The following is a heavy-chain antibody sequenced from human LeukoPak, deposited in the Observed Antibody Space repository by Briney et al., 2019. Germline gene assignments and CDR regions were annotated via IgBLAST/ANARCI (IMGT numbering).Heavy chain of an antibody. Sequence: PSETLSLTCTVSGGSISSSIYYWGWIRQPPGKGLEWIGSIYYSGSTYYNPSLKSRVTISVDTSRNQFSLKLSSVTAADTAVYYCARPRGGNGLFDYWGQGTLVTVSS. CDR1: GGSISSSIYY. V-gene: IGHV4-39*01. CDR3: ARPRGGNGLFDY. D-gene: IGHD4-23*01. J-gene: IGHJ4*02. CDR2: IYYSGST.